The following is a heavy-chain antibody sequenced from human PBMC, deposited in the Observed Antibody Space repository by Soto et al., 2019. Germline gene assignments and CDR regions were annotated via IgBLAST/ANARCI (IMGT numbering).Heavy chain of an antibody. CDR2: FYTSGST. CDR3: ARVYSGSYYEFDY. CDR1: GGSINNYY. Sequence: QVQLQESGPGLVKPSETLSLTCTVSGGSINNYYWSWSRQPAGKGLEWIGRFYTSGSTNYNPSLKSRVTMSVDTSKNQFSLKLSSVTAADTAVYYCARVYSGSYYEFDYWGQGTLVTVSS. V-gene: IGHV4-4*07. D-gene: IGHD1-26*01. J-gene: IGHJ4*02.